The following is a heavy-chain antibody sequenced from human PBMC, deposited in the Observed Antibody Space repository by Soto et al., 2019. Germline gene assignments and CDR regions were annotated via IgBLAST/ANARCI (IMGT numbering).Heavy chain of an antibody. CDR3: ARMESFGSLNWFDP. Sequence: ASVKRSCKASGYTFTNNDVSWVRQATGQGLEWMGWMNPGSGDTGYAQKFQGRVTMTRDISIATAYMELNSLTSEDTAIYYCARMESFGSLNWFDPWGQGTLVTVSS. J-gene: IGHJ5*02. CDR2: MNPGSGDT. CDR1: GYTFTNND. V-gene: IGHV1-8*02. D-gene: IGHD5-18*01.